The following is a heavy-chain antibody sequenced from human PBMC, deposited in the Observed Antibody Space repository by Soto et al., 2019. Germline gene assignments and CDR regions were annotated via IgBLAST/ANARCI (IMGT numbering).Heavy chain of an antibody. D-gene: IGHD3-22*01. J-gene: IGHJ4*02. Sequence: VSLRLSCAASGFTFSSYAMSWVRQAPGKGLEWVSAISGSGGSTYYADSVKGRFTISRDNSKNTLYLQMNSLRAEDTAVYYCAKDLSITMIVVVITYLFDYWGQGTLVTVSS. V-gene: IGHV3-23*01. CDR1: GFTFSSYA. CDR3: AKDLSITMIVVVITYLFDY. CDR2: ISGSGGST.